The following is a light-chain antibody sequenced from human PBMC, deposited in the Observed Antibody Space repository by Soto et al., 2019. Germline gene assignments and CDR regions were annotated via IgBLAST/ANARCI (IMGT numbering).Light chain of an antibody. CDR1: QSVSSN. V-gene: IGKV3-15*01. CDR2: RSS. CDR3: QQYNNWPPVT. Sequence: EIVLTQSPAALSVSPGEGATLSCRASQSVSSNLAWYQQKPGQAPRLLIYRSSTRATGVPARFSGSGSGTEFNLTISSLQSEDFAVYYCQQYNNWPPVTFGPGTKVDI. J-gene: IGKJ3*01.